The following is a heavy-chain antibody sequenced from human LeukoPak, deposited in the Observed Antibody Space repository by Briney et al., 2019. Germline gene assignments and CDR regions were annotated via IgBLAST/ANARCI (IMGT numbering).Heavy chain of an antibody. V-gene: IGHV3-7*01. Sequence: PGGSLRLSCAASGFTFSSYCMSWVRQAPGKGLEWVANINHDGSEQHYVDSVKGRFTISRDNAKNSLYLQMNSLRAEDTAVYYCARVEWLATGNDYWGQGTLVTVSS. CDR3: ARVEWLATGNDY. J-gene: IGHJ4*02. CDR2: INHDGSEQ. CDR1: GFTFSSYC. D-gene: IGHD6-19*01.